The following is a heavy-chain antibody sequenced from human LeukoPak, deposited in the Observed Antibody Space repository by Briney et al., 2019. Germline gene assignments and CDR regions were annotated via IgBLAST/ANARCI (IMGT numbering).Heavy chain of an antibody. CDR1: GFTFSNYW. V-gene: IGHV3-7*01. CDR2: IKQDGSEK. J-gene: IGHJ3*02. D-gene: IGHD3-10*01. CDR3: AGVSYYVDDAFDI. Sequence: GGSLRLSCAAYGFTFSNYWMSWVRQAPGKGLEWVANIKQDGSEKYYVDSVKGRVTISRDNVKNSLYLQMNSLRAEDTAVYYCAGVSYYVDDAFDIWGQGTMVTVSS.